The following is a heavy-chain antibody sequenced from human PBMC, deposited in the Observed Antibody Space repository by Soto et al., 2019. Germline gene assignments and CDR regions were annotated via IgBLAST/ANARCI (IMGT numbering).Heavy chain of an antibody. J-gene: IGHJ5*02. CDR1: GDSITSNH. D-gene: IGHD4-4*01. CDR2: IYNSGTT. Sequence: SETLSLTCAVSGDSITSNHWNWIRQPPGRGLEWIGYIYNSGTTKYNPSLKSRVIISVDTSKNQLSLKLSSVTAADTAVYYCARVSMSTVSWGFDPWGQGTLVTVSS. V-gene: IGHV4-59*01. CDR3: ARVSMSTVSWGFDP.